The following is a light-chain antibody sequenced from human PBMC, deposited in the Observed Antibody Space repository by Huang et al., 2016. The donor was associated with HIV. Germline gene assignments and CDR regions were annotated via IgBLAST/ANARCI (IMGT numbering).Light chain of an antibody. CDR2: AAS. V-gene: IGKV3-20*01. CDR3: QQYASSWT. J-gene: IGKJ1*01. CDR1: QSVSSGY. Sequence: EIVLTQSPGTLSLSPGERATLSCRASQSVSSGYLAWYQQKPGQAPRLLIYAASSRATGIPDRFSGSWSGTDFTLTISRLEPEDFAVYYCQQYASSWTFGPGAKVEIK.